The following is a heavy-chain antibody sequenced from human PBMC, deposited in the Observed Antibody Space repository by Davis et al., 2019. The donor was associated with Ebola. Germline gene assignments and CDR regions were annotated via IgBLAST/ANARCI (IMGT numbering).Heavy chain of an antibody. J-gene: IGHJ6*04. CDR3: ARGWLRAGIDV. V-gene: IGHV6-1*01. CDR1: GDSLSSGG. Sequence: PAETLSLTCPIPGDSLSSGGWNWIRQSPSRGLEWLGRTYYISKWYNDYAVSVKSRITINPDTSKNQFSLQLNSVTPEDTALYYCARGWLRAGIDVWGEGTTVTVSS. D-gene: IGHD5-18*01. CDR2: TYYISKWYN.